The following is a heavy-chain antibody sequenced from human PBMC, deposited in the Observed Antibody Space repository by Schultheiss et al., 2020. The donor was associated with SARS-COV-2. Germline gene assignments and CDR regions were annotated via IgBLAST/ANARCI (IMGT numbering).Heavy chain of an antibody. D-gene: IGHD3-10*01. Sequence: GGSLRLSCAASGFTVSSNYMSWVRQAPGKGLEWVSVIYSGGTTYYADSVKGRFTISRDNSKNTLYLQMNSLRAEDSAVYYCARDQGLGLTMVRPWGLDVWGQGTTVTVSS. V-gene: IGHV3-66*01. CDR1: GFTVSSNY. CDR2: IYSGGTT. CDR3: ARDQGLGLTMVRPWGLDV. J-gene: IGHJ6*02.